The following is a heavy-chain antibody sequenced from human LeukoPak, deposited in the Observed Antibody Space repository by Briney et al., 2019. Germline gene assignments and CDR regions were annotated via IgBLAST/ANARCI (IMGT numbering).Heavy chain of an antibody. V-gene: IGHV3-11*01. CDR1: GFTFSDYY. J-gene: IGHJ4*02. CDR3: ARRRRVGATKHIDY. CDR2: ISSSGSTI. D-gene: IGHD1-26*01. Sequence: GGSLRLSCAASGFTFSDYYMSWIRQAPGKGLEWVSYISSSGSTIYYADSVKGRFTISRDNAKDSLYLQMNSLRAEDTAVYYCARRRRVGATKHIDYWGQGTLVTVSS.